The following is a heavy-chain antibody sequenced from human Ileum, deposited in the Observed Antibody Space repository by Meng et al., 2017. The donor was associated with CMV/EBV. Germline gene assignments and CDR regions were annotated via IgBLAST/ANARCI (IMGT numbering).Heavy chain of an antibody. V-gene: IGHV3-23*03. J-gene: IGHJ6*02. CDR2: ISAGSTVL. Sequence: GESLKISCAASIFPFNSCGMTWVRQAPGKRLEWVSFISAGSTVLHYADSVKGRITISRDNSKNTLYRQMNSLRAEDSAVYYCAKVIFLPRRRPAASHYYALDVWGQGTAVTVSS. CDR3: AKVIFLPRRRPAASHYYALDV. CDR1: IFPFNSCG. D-gene: IGHD3-22*01.